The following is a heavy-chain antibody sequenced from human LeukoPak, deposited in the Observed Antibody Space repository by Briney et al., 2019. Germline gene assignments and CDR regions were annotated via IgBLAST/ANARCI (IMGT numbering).Heavy chain of an antibody. CDR1: GFTFSSYG. CDR3: AKVGRLTDFDY. V-gene: IGHV3-23*01. CDR2: ISGSGGRT. Sequence: GGSLRLSCAASGFTFSSYGMSWVRQAPGKGLEWVSAISGSGGRTYYADSVKGRFTISRDNSKKTLYLQMNSLRAEDTAVYYCAKVGRLTDFDYWGQGTLVTVSS. D-gene: IGHD7-27*01. J-gene: IGHJ4*02.